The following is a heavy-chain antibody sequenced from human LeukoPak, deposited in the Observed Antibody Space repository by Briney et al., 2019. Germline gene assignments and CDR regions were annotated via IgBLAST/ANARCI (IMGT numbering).Heavy chain of an antibody. J-gene: IGHJ4*02. CDR2: ISAYNGNT. V-gene: IGHV1-18*01. CDR3: ARASRRVVGANNDFDY. CDR1: GYTFTSYG. D-gene: IGHD1-26*01. Sequence: ASVKVSCKASGYTFTSYGISWVRQAPGQGLEWMGWISAYNGNTNYAQKLQGRVTMTTDTSTSTAYMELRSLRSDDTAVYYCARASRRVVGANNDFDYWGQGTLVTVSS.